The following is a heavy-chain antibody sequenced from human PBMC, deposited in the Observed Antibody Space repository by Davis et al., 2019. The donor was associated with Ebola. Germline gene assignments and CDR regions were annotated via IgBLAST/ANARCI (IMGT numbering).Heavy chain of an antibody. V-gene: IGHV1-69*13. Sequence: SVKVSCKASGYTFTSYGISWVRQAPGQGLEWMGGIIPIFGTANYAQKFQGRVTITADESTSTAYMELSSLRSEDTAVYYCARDLVATAWGYWGQGTLVTVSS. CDR1: GYTFTSYG. J-gene: IGHJ4*02. D-gene: IGHD5-12*01. CDR3: ARDLVATAWGY. CDR2: IIPIFGTA.